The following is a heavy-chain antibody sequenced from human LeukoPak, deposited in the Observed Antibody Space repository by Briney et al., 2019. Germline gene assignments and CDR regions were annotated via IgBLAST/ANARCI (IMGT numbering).Heavy chain of an antibody. Sequence: GRSLRLSCAASGFTFSSYAMHWVRQAPGKGLEWVAVISYDGSNKYYADSVKGRFTISRDNSKNTLYLQMNSLRAEDTAVYYCAREGGCSSGWRSPGPHFDYWGQGTLVTVSS. J-gene: IGHJ4*02. CDR1: GFTFSSYA. D-gene: IGHD6-19*01. CDR3: AREGGCSSGWRSPGPHFDY. CDR2: ISYDGSNK. V-gene: IGHV3-30-3*01.